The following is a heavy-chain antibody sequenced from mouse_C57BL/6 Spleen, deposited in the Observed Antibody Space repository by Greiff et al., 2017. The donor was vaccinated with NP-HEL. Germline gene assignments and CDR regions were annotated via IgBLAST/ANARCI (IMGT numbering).Heavy chain of an antibody. J-gene: IGHJ4*01. CDR2: INSDGGST. CDR1: EYEFPSHA. V-gene: IGHV5-2*01. D-gene: IGHD2-4*01. CDR3: ARRDYDGAMDY. Sequence: VQLKESGGGLVQPGESLKLSCESNEYEFPSHAMSWVRKTPEKRLELVAAINSDGGSTYYPDTMERRFIISRDNTKKTLYLQMGSLKSEETALYYCARRDYDGAMDYWGQGTSVTVSS.